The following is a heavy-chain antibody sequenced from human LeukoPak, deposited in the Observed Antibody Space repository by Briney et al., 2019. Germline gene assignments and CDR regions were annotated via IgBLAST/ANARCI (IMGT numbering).Heavy chain of an antibody. V-gene: IGHV4-59*01. CDR2: IYYSGRS. Sequence: PSETLSLTCTVSGGSISTYYWNWIRQPPGKGLEWIGYIYYSGRSNYNPSLKSRVTISVDTSKNQFSLKRTSVTAADTAVYYCARDPPGHVAFDIWGQGTMVTVSS. J-gene: IGHJ3*02. CDR3: ARDPPGHVAFDI. CDR1: GGSISTYY.